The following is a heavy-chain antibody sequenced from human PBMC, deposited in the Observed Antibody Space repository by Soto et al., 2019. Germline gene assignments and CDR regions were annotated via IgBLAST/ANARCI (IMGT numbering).Heavy chain of an antibody. CDR1: GYSFTSYW. V-gene: IGHV5-51*01. CDR2: IYPGDSDT. J-gene: IGHJ6*02. Sequence: PGESLKISCKGSGYSFTSYWISWVRQMPGKGLEWMGIIYPGDSDTRYSPSFQGQVTISADKSISTAYLQWSSLKASDTAMYYCASGSIAAPRRYYYGMDVWGQGTTVTGSS. CDR3: ASGSIAAPRRYYYGMDV. D-gene: IGHD6-6*01.